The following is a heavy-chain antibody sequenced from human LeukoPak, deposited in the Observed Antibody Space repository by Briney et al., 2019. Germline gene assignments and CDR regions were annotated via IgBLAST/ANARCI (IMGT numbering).Heavy chain of an antibody. J-gene: IGHJ4*02. D-gene: IGHD3-10*01. CDR1: GFTFSSYA. CDR3: ARDAGSGSYFDY. V-gene: IGHV3-30*04. Sequence: PGRSLRLSCAASGFTFSSYAMHWVRQAPGKGLEWVAVISYGGSNKYYADSVKGRFTISRDNSKNTLYLQMNSLRADDTAVYYCARDAGSGSYFDYWGQGTLVTVSS. CDR2: ISYGGSNK.